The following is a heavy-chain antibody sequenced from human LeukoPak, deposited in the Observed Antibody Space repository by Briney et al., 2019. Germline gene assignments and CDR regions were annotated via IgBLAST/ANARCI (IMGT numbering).Heavy chain of an antibody. V-gene: IGHV4-34*01. Sequence: PSETLSLTCAVYGGSFSGYYWSWIRQPPGKGLEWIGEINHSGSTNYNPSLKSRVTISVDTSKNQFSLKLSSVTAADTAVYYCARDRDWNYQTLLDYWGQGTLVTVSS. CDR2: INHSGST. D-gene: IGHD1-7*01. CDR1: GGSFSGYY. CDR3: ARDRDWNYQTLLDY. J-gene: IGHJ4*02.